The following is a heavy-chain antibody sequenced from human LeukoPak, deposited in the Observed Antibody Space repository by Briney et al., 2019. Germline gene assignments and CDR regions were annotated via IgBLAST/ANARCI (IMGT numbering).Heavy chain of an antibody. CDR1: GGSFSGYY. CDR3: ARIEKIPPQGEWLVPFGYYFDY. V-gene: IGHV4-34*01. CDR2: INHSGST. J-gene: IGHJ4*02. D-gene: IGHD6-19*01. Sequence: SKTLSLTCAVYGGSFSGYYWSWIRQPPGKGLEWIGEINHSGSTNYNPSLKSRVTISVDTSKNQFPLKLSSVTAADTAVYYCARIEKIPPQGEWLVPFGYYFDYWGQGTLVTVSS.